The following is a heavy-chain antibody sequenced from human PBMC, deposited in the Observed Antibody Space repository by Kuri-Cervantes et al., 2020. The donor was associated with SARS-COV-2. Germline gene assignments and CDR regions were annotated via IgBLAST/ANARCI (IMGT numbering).Heavy chain of an antibody. CDR2: ISGSGGST. CDR1: GFTFSSYA. J-gene: IGHJ6*03. D-gene: IGHD2-2*01. CDR3: AKPPHCSSTSCYGGYYMDA. V-gene: IGHV3-23*01. Sequence: GESLKISCAASGFTFSSYAMSWVRQAPGKGLEWVSAISGSGGSTYYADSVKGRFTISRDNSKNTLYLQMNSLRAEDTAVYYCAKPPHCSSTSCYGGYYMDAWGKGTTVTVSS.